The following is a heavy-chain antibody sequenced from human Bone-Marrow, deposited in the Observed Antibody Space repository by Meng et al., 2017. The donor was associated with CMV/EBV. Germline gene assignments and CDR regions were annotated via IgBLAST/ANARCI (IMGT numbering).Heavy chain of an antibody. D-gene: IGHD1-26*01. Sequence: SETLSLTCTVYGGSFNAYYYNWFRQAPGKGLEWIGEINHSGGTNYNPSLKSRVTISVDKSKNQPSLRLTSVTAADTAVYYCASESATYLGGRIYYHGMDVWGQGTTVTVSS. J-gene: IGHJ6*02. CDR3: ASESATYLGGRIYYHGMDV. CDR2: INHSGGT. V-gene: IGHV4-34*01. CDR1: GGSFNAYY.